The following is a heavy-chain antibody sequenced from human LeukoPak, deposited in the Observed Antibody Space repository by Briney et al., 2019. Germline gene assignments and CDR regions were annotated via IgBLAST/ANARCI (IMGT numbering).Heavy chain of an antibody. CDR3: ARDLSPVVRASPMGY. J-gene: IGHJ4*02. CDR1: GFTLSGNW. CDR2: INSDGSST. D-gene: IGHD3-10*01. V-gene: IGHV3-74*01. Sequence: GGSLRLSCAASGFTLSGNWMHWVRQAPGKGLVWVSRINSDGSSTSYADSVKGRFTISRDNAKNTLYLQMNSLRAEDTAVYYCARDLSPVVRASPMGYWGQGTLVTVSS.